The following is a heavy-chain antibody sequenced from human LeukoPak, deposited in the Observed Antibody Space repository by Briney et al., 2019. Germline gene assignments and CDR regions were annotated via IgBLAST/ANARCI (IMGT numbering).Heavy chain of an antibody. CDR1: GYSISSGYY. CDR2: VYTSGST. Sequence: SETLSLTCTVSGYSISSGYYWGWIRQPPGKGLEWIGRVYTSGSTNYNPSLKSRVTISVHTSKEQFSLKLSSVTAADTAVYYCAREKIGYYDGSGRGWFDPWGQGTLVTVSS. CDR3: AREKIGYYDGSGRGWFDP. V-gene: IGHV4-38-2*02. J-gene: IGHJ5*02. D-gene: IGHD3-22*01.